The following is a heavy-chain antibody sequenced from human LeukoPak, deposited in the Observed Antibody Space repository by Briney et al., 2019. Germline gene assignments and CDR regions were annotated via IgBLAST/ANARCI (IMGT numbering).Heavy chain of an antibody. CDR3: ARAGYSSGWYPESFDY. Sequence: SETLSLTCAVYGGSFSGYYWSWIRQPPGKGLEWIGEINHSGSTNYNPSLKSRVTISVDTSKNQFSLKLSSVTAADTAVYYCARAGYSSGWYPESFDYWGQGTLVTVSP. J-gene: IGHJ4*02. CDR2: INHSGST. CDR1: GGSFSGYY. V-gene: IGHV4-34*01. D-gene: IGHD6-19*01.